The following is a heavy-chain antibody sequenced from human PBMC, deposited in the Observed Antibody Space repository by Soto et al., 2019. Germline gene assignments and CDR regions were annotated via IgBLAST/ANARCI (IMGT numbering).Heavy chain of an antibody. J-gene: IGHJ6*02. D-gene: IGHD3-9*01. V-gene: IGHV3-30*18. CDR3: AKNTYDILTGYSDYYGMDV. Sequence: GGSLRLSCAASGFTFSSYGMHWVRQAPGKGLEWVAVISYDGSNKYYADSVKGRFTISRDNSKNTLYLQMNSLRAEDTAVYYCAKNTYDILTGYSDYYGMDVWGQGTTVTVS. CDR1: GFTFSSYG. CDR2: ISYDGSNK.